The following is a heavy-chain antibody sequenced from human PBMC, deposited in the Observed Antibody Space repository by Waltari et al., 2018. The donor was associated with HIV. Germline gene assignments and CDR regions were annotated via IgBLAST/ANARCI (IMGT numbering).Heavy chain of an antibody. J-gene: IGHJ5*01. CDR3: AREVGRTIVVITNCFDS. CDR1: GYTFTTSA. D-gene: IGHD3-22*01. CDR2: INAGNGNT. Sequence: QVQLVQSGAEVKKPGASVKVSCKASGYTFTTSAMHWVRQAPGQRLEWMGWINAGNGNTKYSQKFQGRVTITTDTSASTAYMELSSLRSEDTAVYYCAREVGRTIVVITNCFDSWGQGTLVTVSS. V-gene: IGHV1-3*01.